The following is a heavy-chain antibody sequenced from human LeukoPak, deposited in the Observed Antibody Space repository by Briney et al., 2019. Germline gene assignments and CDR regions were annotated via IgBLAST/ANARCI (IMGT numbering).Heavy chain of an antibody. D-gene: IGHD1-14*01. V-gene: IGHV3-21*04. CDR3: ARRPGN. CDR1: GFTFSSYS. Sequence: GGSLRLSCAASGFTFSSYSMNWVRQAPGKGLEWVSSISSSSSYIYYADSVKGRFTISRDCSKNTLFLQMNDLTVEDTARYYCARRPGNWGQGILVTVSS. CDR2: ISSSSSYI. J-gene: IGHJ4*02.